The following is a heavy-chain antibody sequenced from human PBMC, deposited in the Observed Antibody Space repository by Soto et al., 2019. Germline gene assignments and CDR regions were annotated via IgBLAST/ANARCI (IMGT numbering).Heavy chain of an antibody. D-gene: IGHD2-15*01. CDR2: IYYSGST. CDR1: GGSISIYY. J-gene: IGHJ3*02. V-gene: IGHV4-59*08. CDR3: ARLVRYCSGGSCYFTRDAFDI. Sequence: PSDTLSLTCTVSGGSISIYYWSWIRQPPGKGLEWIGYIYYSGSTNYNPSLKSRVTISVDTSKNQFSLKLSSVTAADTAVYYCARLVRYCSGGSCYFTRDAFDIWGQGTMVTVSS.